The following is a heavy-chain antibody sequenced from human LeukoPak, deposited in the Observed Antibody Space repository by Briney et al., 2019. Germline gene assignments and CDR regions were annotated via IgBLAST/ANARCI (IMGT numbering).Heavy chain of an antibody. Sequence: PSETLSLTCTVSGGSISSSSYYWGWVRQPPGKGLEWIGSIYYSGSTYYNPSLKSRATISVDTSKDQFSLKLSSVTAADTAVYYCARGDGQPSGFFDYWGQGTLVTVSS. D-gene: IGHD3-16*01. CDR1: GGSISSSSYY. J-gene: IGHJ4*02. CDR2: IYYSGST. CDR3: ARGDGQPSGFFDY. V-gene: IGHV4-39*01.